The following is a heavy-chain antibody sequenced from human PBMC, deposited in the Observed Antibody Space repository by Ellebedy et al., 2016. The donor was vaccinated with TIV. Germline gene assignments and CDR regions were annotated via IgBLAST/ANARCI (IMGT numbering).Heavy chain of an antibody. CDR3: ARNHHNTGYSSSCYWFDP. D-gene: IGHD6-13*01. Sequence: MPSETLSLTCDVHGESLTNDYWSWIRQSPGKGLEWIGEIHHGGSTNYNPSLKSRLTLSIDTFKNQFSLKLSSVTAADTGTYYCARNHHNTGYSSSCYWFDPWGQGALVTVSS. CDR2: IHHGGST. J-gene: IGHJ5*02. V-gene: IGHV4-34*01. CDR1: GESLTNDY.